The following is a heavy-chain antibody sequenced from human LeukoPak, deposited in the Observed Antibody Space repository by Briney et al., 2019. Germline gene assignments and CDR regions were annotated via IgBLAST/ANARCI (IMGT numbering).Heavy chain of an antibody. Sequence: ASVKVSCKASGYTFISYDINWVRQVTGQGLEWMGWMNPNSGNTGYAQKFQGRVTITRNTSISTAFMELSSLRSEDTAVYYCARRAVGNSYYHSMDVWGKGTTVTVSS. V-gene: IGHV1-8*03. CDR3: ARRAVGNSYYHSMDV. CDR1: GYTFISYD. J-gene: IGHJ6*03. D-gene: IGHD6-19*01. CDR2: MNPNSGNT.